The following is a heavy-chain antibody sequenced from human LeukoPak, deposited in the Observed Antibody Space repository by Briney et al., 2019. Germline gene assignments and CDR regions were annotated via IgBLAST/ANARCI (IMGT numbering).Heavy chain of an antibody. CDR1: GFTFSSYA. J-gene: IGHJ4*02. D-gene: IGHD2-15*01. CDR2: ISYDGSNK. V-gene: IGHV3-30*04. Sequence: PGGSLRLSCAASGFTFSSYAMHWVRQAPGKGLEWVAVISYDGSNKYYADSVKGRFTISRDNSKNTLYLQMNSLRAEDTAVYYCAGELVVPHLIDYWGQGTLVTVSS. CDR3: AGELVVPHLIDY.